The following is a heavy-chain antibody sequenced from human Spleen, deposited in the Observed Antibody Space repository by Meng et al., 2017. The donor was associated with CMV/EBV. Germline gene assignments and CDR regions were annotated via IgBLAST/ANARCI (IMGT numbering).Heavy chain of an antibody. D-gene: IGHD3-3*01. V-gene: IGHV1-69*01. CDR2: IIPILGSA. CDR1: RDIFWGNV. J-gene: IGHJ4*02. CDR3: ARDLADGFWSGCYDY. Sequence: SRDIFWGNVISWVRQAPGQGFEWMGGIIPILGSANYAQKFVGRVTITADESTKIAYMELSSLRSDDTAIYYCARDLADGFWSGCYDYWGQGTLVTVSS.